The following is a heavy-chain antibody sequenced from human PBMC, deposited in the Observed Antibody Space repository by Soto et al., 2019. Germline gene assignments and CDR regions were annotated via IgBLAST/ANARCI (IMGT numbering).Heavy chain of an antibody. CDR2: IIPIFGTA. Sequence: ASVKVSCKASGGTFSSYAISWVRQAPGQGLEWMGGIIPIFGTANYAQKFQGRVTITADESTSTAYMELSSLRSEDTAVYYCARDLYYDSSGYSPFQHWGQGTLVTVLL. V-gene: IGHV1-69*13. CDR1: GGTFSSYA. D-gene: IGHD3-22*01. CDR3: ARDLYYDSSGYSPFQH. J-gene: IGHJ1*01.